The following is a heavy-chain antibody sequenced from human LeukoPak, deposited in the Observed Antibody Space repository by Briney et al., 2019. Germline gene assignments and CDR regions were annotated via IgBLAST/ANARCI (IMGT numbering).Heavy chain of an antibody. D-gene: IGHD4-11*01. Sequence: SETLSLTCTVSGGSISGYYWSWIRQPAGKGLEWIGRIYYSGSTNYNPSLKSRVTISVDTSKNQFSLKLSSVTAADTAVYYCARERTYSNYPYYFYYMDVWGKGTTVTVSS. J-gene: IGHJ6*03. CDR2: IYYSGST. V-gene: IGHV4-4*07. CDR3: ARERTYSNYPYYFYYMDV. CDR1: GGSISGYY.